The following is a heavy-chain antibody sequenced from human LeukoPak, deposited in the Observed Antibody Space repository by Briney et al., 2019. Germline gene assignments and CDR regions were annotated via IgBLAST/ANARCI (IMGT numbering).Heavy chain of an antibody. CDR1: GDSISSYY. V-gene: IGHV4-59*01. CDR3: ARDPRQRGQLLTFDY. J-gene: IGHJ4*02. CDR2: IYYSGIT. D-gene: IGHD1-26*01. Sequence: SETLSLTCTVSGDSISSYYWSWIRQPPGKGLDWIGYIYYSGITNYNPSLRSRVTISVDTYKNQFSLKLRSVTAADTAVYYCARDPRQRGQLLTFDYWGQGTLVTVSS.